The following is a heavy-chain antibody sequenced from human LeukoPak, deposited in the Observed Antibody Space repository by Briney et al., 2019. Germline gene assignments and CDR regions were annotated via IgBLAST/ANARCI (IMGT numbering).Heavy chain of an antibody. V-gene: IGHV3-69-1*01. D-gene: IGHD6-19*01. CDR2: ISSSSTI. Sequence: GGSLKLSCEASGFTFSDYYMNWVRQAPGKGLEWVSSISSSSTIYYADSVKGRFTISRDNAKNSLYLQMNSLRAEDTAVYYCARVEVAVAIDYWGQGTLVTVSS. CDR3: ARVEVAVAIDY. CDR1: GFTFSDYY. J-gene: IGHJ4*02.